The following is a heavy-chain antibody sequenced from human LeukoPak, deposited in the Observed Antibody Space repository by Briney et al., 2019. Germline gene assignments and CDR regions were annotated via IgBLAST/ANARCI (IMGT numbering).Heavy chain of an antibody. Sequence: SETLSLTCTVSGGSISSYYWSWIRQPPGKGLEWIGYIYYSGSTNYNPSLRSRVTISVDTSKNQFSLKLSSVTAADTAVYYCASGDGYNGGWFDPWGQGTLVTVSS. D-gene: IGHD5-24*01. V-gene: IGHV4-59*01. CDR2: IYYSGST. CDR1: GGSISSYY. J-gene: IGHJ5*02. CDR3: ASGDGYNGGWFDP.